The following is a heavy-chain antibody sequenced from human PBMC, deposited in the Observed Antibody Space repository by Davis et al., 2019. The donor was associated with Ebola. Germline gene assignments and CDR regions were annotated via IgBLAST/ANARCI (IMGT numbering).Heavy chain of an antibody. D-gene: IGHD6-19*01. CDR2: IDPSDSYT. Sequence: GESLKISCKGSGYSFTSYWISWVRQMPGKGLEWMGRIDPSDSYTNYSPSFQGHVTISADKSISTAYLQWSSLKASDTAMYYCARSLPPDSSGWYRGTYYFDYWGQGTLVTVSS. J-gene: IGHJ4*02. CDR1: GYSFTSYW. CDR3: ARSLPPDSSGWYRGTYYFDY. V-gene: IGHV5-10-1*01.